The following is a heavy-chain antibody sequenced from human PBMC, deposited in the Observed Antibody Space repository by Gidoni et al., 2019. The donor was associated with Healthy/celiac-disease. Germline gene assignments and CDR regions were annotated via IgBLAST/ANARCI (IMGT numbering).Heavy chain of an antibody. CDR1: GGSISSSSYY. V-gene: IGHV4-39*01. J-gene: IGHJ4*02. D-gene: IGHD6-13*01. CDR3: ARFGGIAAAGFFDY. CDR2: IYYSGST. Sequence: QLQLQESGPGLVKPSETLSLTCTVSGGSISSSSYYWGWIRQPPGKGLEWIGSIYYSGSTYYNPSLKSRVTISVDTSKNQFSLKLSSVTAADTAVYYCARFGGIAAAGFFDYWGQGTLVTVSS.